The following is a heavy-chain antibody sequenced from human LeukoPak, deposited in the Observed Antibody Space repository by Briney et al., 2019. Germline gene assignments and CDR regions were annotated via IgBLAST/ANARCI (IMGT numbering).Heavy chain of an antibody. D-gene: IGHD6-6*01. V-gene: IGHV1-18*01. CDR1: GYTFTSYG. J-gene: IGHJ6*02. CDR2: ISAYNGNT. CDR3: ARDRGSSAIYYYYYYGMDV. Sequence: ASVKVSCKASGYTFTSYGISWVRQAPGQGLEWMGWISAYNGNTNYAQKLQGRVTMTTDTSTSTAYMELRSLRSDDPAVYYCARDRGSSAIYYYYYYGMDVWGQGTTVTVSS.